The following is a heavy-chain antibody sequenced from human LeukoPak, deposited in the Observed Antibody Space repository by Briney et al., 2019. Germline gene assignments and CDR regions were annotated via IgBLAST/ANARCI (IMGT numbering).Heavy chain of an antibody. CDR3: ARGCAAAGTLYYFDY. V-gene: IGHV4-34*01. Sequence: SETLSLTCTVSGGSISGYYWSWIRQPPGKGLEWIGEINHSGSTNYNPSLKSRVTISVDTSKNQFSLKLSSVTAADTAVYYCARGCAAAGTLYYFDYWGQGTLVTVSS. CDR2: INHSGST. D-gene: IGHD6-13*01. J-gene: IGHJ4*02. CDR1: GGSISGYY.